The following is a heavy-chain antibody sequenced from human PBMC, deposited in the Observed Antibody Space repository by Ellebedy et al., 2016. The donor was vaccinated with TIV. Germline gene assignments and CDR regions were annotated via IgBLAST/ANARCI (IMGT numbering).Heavy chain of an antibody. CDR1: GYTFTSYG. J-gene: IGHJ6*02. Sequence: AASVKVSCKASGYTFTSYGLSWVRQAPGQGLEWMGWISAYNGNTNYAQKLQGRVTMTTDTSTSTAYMELRSLRSDDTAVYYCATVGATTGYYYYGMDVWGQGTTVTVSS. V-gene: IGHV1-18*01. CDR2: ISAYNGNT. CDR3: ATVGATTGYYYYGMDV. D-gene: IGHD1-26*01.